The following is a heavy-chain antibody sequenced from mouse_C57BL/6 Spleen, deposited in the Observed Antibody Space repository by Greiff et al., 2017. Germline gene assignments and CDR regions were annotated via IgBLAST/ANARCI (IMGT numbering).Heavy chain of an antibody. CDR2: IWSGGST. D-gene: IGHD2-4*01. Sequence: QVQLKQSGPGLVQPSQSLSITCTVSGFSLTSYGVHWVRQPPGKGLEWLGVIWSGGSTDYNAAFISRLSISKDNSKSQVFFKMNSLQADDTAIYYCAKNDDYDLCFDVWGTGTTVTVSS. CDR1: GFSLTSYG. J-gene: IGHJ1*03. V-gene: IGHV2-4*01. CDR3: AKNDDYDLCFDV.